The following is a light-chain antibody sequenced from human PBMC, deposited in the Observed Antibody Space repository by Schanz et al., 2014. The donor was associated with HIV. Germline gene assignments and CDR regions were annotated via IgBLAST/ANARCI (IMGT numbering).Light chain of an antibody. CDR1: QSVSDNY. Sequence: EIVLTQSPATLSLSPGERATLSCRASQSVSDNYLAWYQQRPGQAPRLLIYDASNRATGIPARFSGSGSGTDFTLTISNLEPEDFALYYCQQGGSWPLTFGGGTTVEIK. CDR3: QQGGSWPLT. CDR2: DAS. V-gene: IGKV3-11*01. J-gene: IGKJ4*01.